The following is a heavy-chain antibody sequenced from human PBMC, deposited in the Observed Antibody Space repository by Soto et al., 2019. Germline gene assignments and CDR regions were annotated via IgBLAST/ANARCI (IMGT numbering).Heavy chain of an antibody. CDR1: GYTFPSYG. CDR3: ARSVRGRGYCSGGSCLYFDD. CDR2: ISAYNGNT. D-gene: IGHD2-15*01. V-gene: IGHV1-18*04. J-gene: IGHJ4*02. Sequence: GSVKFSCKASGYTFPSYGSSWVQQAPGQSRGWMGWISAYNGNTNYAQKLQGRVTMTTDTSTSTAYMELRSLRSDDTAVYYCARSVRGRGYCSGGSCLYFDDWGQGTLVTVSS.